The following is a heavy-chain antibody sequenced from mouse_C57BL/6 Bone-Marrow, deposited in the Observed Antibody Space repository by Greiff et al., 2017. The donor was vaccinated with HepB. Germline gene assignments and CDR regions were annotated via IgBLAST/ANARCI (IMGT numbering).Heavy chain of an antibody. CDR3: ARSPSYGSSYWYFDV. CDR2: IDPNSGGT. J-gene: IGHJ1*03. CDR1: GYTFTSYW. V-gene: IGHV1-72*01. Sequence: QVHVKQSGAELVKPGASVKLSCKASGYTFTSYWMHWVKQRPGRGLEWIGRIDPNSGGTKYNEKFKSKATLTVDKPSSTAYMQLSSLTSEDSAVYYCARSPSYGSSYWYFDVWGTGTTVTVSS. D-gene: IGHD1-1*01.